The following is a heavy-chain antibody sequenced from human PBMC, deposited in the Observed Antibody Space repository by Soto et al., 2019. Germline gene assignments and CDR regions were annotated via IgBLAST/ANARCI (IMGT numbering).Heavy chain of an antibody. Sequence: SVKVSCKASGGTFSSYAISWVRQAPGQGLEWMGGIIPIFGTANYAQKFQGRVTITADESTSTAYMELSSLRSEDTAVYYCARDIAARRRDYYYYGMDVWGQGTTVTVSS. CDR1: GGTFSSYA. D-gene: IGHD6-6*01. CDR3: ARDIAARRRDYYYYGMDV. J-gene: IGHJ6*02. CDR2: IIPIFGTA. V-gene: IGHV1-69*13.